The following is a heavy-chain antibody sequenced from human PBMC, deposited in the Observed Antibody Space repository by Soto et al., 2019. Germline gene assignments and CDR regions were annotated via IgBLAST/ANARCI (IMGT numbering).Heavy chain of an antibody. V-gene: IGHV3-7*01. J-gene: IGHJ4*02. CDR3: MTDFQAF. CDR2: IKEDGSEK. Sequence: EVQLVESGGGLVQPGGSLRLSCAASGFTFSVHWMSWVRQAPGKGLEWVARIKEDGSEKQYVDSVKGRFTISRDNAENSLYLQMNYVRAEDTAVYYCMTDFQAFWGQGTLVTVSS. CDR1: GFTFSVHW.